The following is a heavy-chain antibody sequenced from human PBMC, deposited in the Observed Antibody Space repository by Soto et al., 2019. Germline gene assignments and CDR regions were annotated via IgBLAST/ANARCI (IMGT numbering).Heavy chain of an antibody. Sequence: PGGSLRLSCAASGFTVSTNYMNWVRQAPGKGLVWVSVIHSDGTTYYADSVKGRFTISRDSSKNTLYLQMNSLRAEDTAVYYCVRGEGGWETYWGQGTLVTVSS. V-gene: IGHV3-53*01. CDR1: GFTVSTNY. D-gene: IGHD6-19*01. CDR2: IHSDGTT. CDR3: VRGEGGWETY. J-gene: IGHJ4*02.